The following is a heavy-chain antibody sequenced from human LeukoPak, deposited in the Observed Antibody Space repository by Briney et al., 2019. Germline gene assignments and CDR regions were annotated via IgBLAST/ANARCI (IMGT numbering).Heavy chain of an antibody. CDR1: GFTISAYW. D-gene: IGHD7-27*01. Sequence: GGSLRLSCAASGFTISAYWMNWVRQAPGKGLEWVASVDPDGSGKDYIDSVKGRFTVSRDNVKNSLYLQMTSLRAEDTATYYCLSWGVDRLWGQGTLVSVSS. CDR2: VDPDGSGK. CDR3: LSWGVDRL. J-gene: IGHJ4*02. V-gene: IGHV3-7*01.